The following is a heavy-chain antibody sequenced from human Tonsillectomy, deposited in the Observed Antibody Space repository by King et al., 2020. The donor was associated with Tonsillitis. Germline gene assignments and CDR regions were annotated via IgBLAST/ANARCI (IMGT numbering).Heavy chain of an antibody. V-gene: IGHV1-69*09. CDR3: ATRGVKADYYDSSGYYPELDY. J-gene: IGHJ4*02. Sequence: QLVQSGAEVKKPGSSVKISCKASGGTFNSYAISWVRQAPGQGLEWMGRIIPILGITNYAQKIQGRVTITAGKSTSTAYMELSSLTSEDTAVFYCATRGVKADYYDSSGYYPELDYWGQGPLVTVSS. CDR1: GGTFNSYA. D-gene: IGHD3-22*01. CDR2: IIPILGIT.